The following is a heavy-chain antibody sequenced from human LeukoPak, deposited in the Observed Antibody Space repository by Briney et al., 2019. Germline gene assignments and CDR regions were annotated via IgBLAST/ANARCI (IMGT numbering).Heavy chain of an antibody. J-gene: IGHJ5*02. Sequence: GESLKIPCKGSGYSFTSYWIGWMRQMPGKGLEWMGIIYPGDSDTRYSPSFQGQVTISADKSISTAYLKWSSLKASDTAMYYCARHGAVGTTVTVNWFDPWGQGTLVTVSS. D-gene: IGHD4-17*01. CDR3: ARHGAVGTTVTVNWFDP. V-gene: IGHV5-51*01. CDR2: IYPGDSDT. CDR1: GYSFTSYW.